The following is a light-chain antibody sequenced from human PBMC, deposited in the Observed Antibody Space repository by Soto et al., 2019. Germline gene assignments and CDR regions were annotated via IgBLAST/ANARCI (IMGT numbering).Light chain of an antibody. CDR1: QSVNNY. J-gene: IGKJ5*01. Sequence: IVLTQSPATLSLSPGERATLSCRASQSVNNYVAWYQHKPGQSPRLLIDDTTTRATAIPARFSGSGSGTDFTLTINSLEPEDFAVYYCQHRGNVGQGTRPEIK. V-gene: IGKV3-11*01. CDR2: DTT. CDR3: QHRGN.